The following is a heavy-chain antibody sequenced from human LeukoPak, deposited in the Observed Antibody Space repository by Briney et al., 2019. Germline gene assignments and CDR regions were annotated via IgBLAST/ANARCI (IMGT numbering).Heavy chain of an antibody. CDR1: GDSVSHNSAA. V-gene: IGHV6-1*01. CDR2: TYYRSKWYN. CDR3: ARDYYYGMDV. J-gene: IGHJ6*02. Sequence: SQTLSLTCATSGDSVSHNSAAWNRIRQSPSRGLEWLGRTYYRSKWYNEYAVSVKSRITINPDTSKNQFSLQLNSVTPEDTAVYYCARDYYYGMDVWGQGTTVTVSS.